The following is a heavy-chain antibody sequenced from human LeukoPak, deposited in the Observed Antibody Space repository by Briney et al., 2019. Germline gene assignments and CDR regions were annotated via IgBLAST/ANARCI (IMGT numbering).Heavy chain of an antibody. CDR2: IRYDGSNK. D-gene: IGHD5-18*01. V-gene: IGHV3-30*02. CDR3: AKDQGYSYGNDAFDI. CDR1: GFTFSNYG. Sequence: GGSLRLSCTASGFTFSNYGMHWVRQAPGKGLEWVAFIRYDGSNKYYADSVKGRFTISRDNSKNTLYLQMNSLRAEDTAVYYCAKDQGYSYGNDAFDIWGQGTMVTVSS. J-gene: IGHJ3*02.